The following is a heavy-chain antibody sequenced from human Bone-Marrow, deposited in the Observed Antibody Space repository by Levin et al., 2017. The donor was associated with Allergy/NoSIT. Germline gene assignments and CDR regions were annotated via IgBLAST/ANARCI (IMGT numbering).Heavy chain of an antibody. V-gene: IGHV3-30*18. J-gene: IGHJ4*02. CDR2: ISYDGSDK. CDR1: GFTFSNYG. Sequence: GESLKISCAVSGFTFSNYGMHWVRQAPGKGLEWVALISYDGSDKDYADSVKGRFTISRDSSKNTLYLQMNSLRAEDTAVYYCAKLLPWLVLTAPYDYWGQGTLVTVSS. D-gene: IGHD6-19*01. CDR3: AKLLPWLVLTAPYDY.